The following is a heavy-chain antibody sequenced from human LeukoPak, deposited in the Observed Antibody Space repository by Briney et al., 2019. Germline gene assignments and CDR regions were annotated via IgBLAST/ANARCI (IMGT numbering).Heavy chain of an antibody. CDR1: GFTFSSYA. D-gene: IGHD4-17*01. CDR2: ISGSGGST. CDR3: AKDIRPTVTTGY. Sequence: GGSLRLSCAASGFTFSSYAMSWVRQAPGKGLEWVSAISGSGGSTYYADSVKGRFTISRDNSKNTLYLQTNSLRAEDTAVYYCAKDIRPTVTTGYWGQGTLVIVSS. J-gene: IGHJ4*02. V-gene: IGHV3-23*01.